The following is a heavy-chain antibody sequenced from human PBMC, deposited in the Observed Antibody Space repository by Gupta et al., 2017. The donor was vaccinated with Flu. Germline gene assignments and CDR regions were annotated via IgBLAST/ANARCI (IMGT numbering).Heavy chain of an antibody. CDR2: INSGGSST. J-gene: IGHJ6*02. D-gene: IGHD1-26*01. V-gene: IGHV3-23*01. Sequence: EVHLLESGGGLIQPGGSLRLSCAASGFTFSTYAMNWVRQAPGKGLEWVSSINSGGSSTNYADSVKGRFTISRDNSKNTLYLQMNSLRAEDTAVYYCAKGGWTYPMDVWGQGTTVTVSS. CDR3: AKGGWTYPMDV. CDR1: GFTFSTYA.